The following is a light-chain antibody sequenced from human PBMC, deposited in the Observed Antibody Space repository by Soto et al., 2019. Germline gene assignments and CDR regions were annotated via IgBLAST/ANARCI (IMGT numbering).Light chain of an antibody. V-gene: IGLV2-11*01. CDR3: CSFAGTNTFALYV. CDR1: SSDVGGYNY. CDR2: DVI. Sequence: QSVRTQPRSVSGSPGQSVAISCTGTSSDVGGYNYVSWYQHHPGKAPKLIIFDVIKRPSGVPDRFSGSKSGNTASLTISGLQADDEADYHCCSFAGTNTFALYVFGTGTKVTVL. J-gene: IGLJ1*01.